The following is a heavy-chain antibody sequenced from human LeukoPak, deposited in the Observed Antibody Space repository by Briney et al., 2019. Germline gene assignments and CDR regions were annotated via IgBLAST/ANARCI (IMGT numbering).Heavy chain of an antibody. Sequence: GGSLRLSCAASGFTFSDYSMNWVRQAPGKGLEWVASISSSSPYIYYTDSVKGRFTISRDNAENSLYLQMNSLRAEDTAVYYCARAYSTYHMDVWGKGTTVTVSS. V-gene: IGHV3-21*01. CDR3: ARAYSTYHMDV. D-gene: IGHD4-11*01. J-gene: IGHJ6*03. CDR2: ISSSSPYI. CDR1: GFTFSDYS.